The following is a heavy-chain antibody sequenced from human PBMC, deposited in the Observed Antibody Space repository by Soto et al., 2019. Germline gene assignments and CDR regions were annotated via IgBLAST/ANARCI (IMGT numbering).Heavy chain of an antibody. D-gene: IGHD1-26*01. CDR1: GGSLSGYY. Sequence: QVQLQQWGAGLLQPSETLSLTCAVYGGSLSGYYWSWIRQPPGKALEWIGEINHSGNTNYNPSLKSRVTIAVDTSKNQLFLNLGSVTAADTAMYFCARHHVRGRTIAGAAEFWGQGTLVTVSS. V-gene: IGHV4-34*01. CDR3: ARHHVRGRTIAGAAEF. J-gene: IGHJ4*02. CDR2: INHSGNT.